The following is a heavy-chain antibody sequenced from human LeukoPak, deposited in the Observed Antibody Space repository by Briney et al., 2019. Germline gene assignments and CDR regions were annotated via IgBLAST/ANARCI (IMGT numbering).Heavy chain of an antibody. V-gene: IGHV5-51*01. D-gene: IGHD3-16*02. J-gene: IGHJ4*02. CDR2: IYPGDSDT. CDR1: GYSFTSYW. Sequence: KPGESLKISCKGSGYSFTSYWIGWVRQMPGKGLEWMGIIYPGDSDTRYSPSFQGQVTISADKSISTAYLQWSSLKASDTAMYYCARIYSTSQSTYDYIWGNYRYTDYWGQGTLVTVSS. CDR3: ARIYSTSQSTYDYIWGNYRYTDY.